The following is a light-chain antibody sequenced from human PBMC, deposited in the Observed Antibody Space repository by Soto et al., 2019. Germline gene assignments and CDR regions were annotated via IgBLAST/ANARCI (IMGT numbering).Light chain of an antibody. V-gene: IGKV3-15*01. CDR2: GAS. Sequence: EIVMTQSPATLSVSPGERATLSCRASQSVSSNLAWYQQKPGQAPRLLIYGASTRATGIPARFSGSGSGTEFTLTISSLQFEYFAVYYCQQYNNWPPRTFGQGTKVEIK. CDR1: QSVSSN. J-gene: IGKJ1*01. CDR3: QQYNNWPPRT.